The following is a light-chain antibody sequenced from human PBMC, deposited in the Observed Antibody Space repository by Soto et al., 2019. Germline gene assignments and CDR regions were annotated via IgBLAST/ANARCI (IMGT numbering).Light chain of an antibody. CDR1: SGSVSTTYY. J-gene: IGLJ2*01. CDR3: MLYMRGGLVV. V-gene: IGLV8-61*01. Sequence: QAVVTQEPSFSVSPGGTVTLTCGLTSGSVSTTYYPSWYQQTPGQAPRTLIYSTNIRSSGVPDRFSGSILGNKAALTITGAQADDDSHYHFMLYMRGGLVVFGGGTKVTVL. CDR2: STN.